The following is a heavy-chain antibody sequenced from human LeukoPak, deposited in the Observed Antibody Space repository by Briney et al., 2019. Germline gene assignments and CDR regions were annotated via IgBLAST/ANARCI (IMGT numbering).Heavy chain of an antibody. D-gene: IGHD1-7*01. CDR3: AKDRSPTGITGTSPTPGDY. Sequence: GGSLRLSCAASGFSFSNYAMHWVRQAPGRGLEWVAFLRYDGTNKFYADSVKGRFTISRDISKNTVYLQMNSLRVEDTAVYFCAKDRSPTGITGTSPTPGDYWGQGTLVTVSS. V-gene: IGHV3-30*02. CDR2: LRYDGTNK. CDR1: GFSFSNYA. J-gene: IGHJ4*02.